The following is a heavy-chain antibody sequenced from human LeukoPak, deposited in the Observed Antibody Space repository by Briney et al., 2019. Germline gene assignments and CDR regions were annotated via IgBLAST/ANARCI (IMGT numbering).Heavy chain of an antibody. CDR2: IYTSGST. J-gene: IGHJ3*02. CDR1: GGSISGYY. CDR3: ARERPGITIFGVVIPSDAFDI. D-gene: IGHD3-3*01. Sequence: SETLSLTCTVSGGSISGYYWSWIRQPAGKGLEWIGRIYTSGSTNYNPSLKSRVTISVDTSKNQFSLKLSSVTAADTAVYYCARERPGITIFGVVIPSDAFDIWGQGTMVAVSS. V-gene: IGHV4-4*07.